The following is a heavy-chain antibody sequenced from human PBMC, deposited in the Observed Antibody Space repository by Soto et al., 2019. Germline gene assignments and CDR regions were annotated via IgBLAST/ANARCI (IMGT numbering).Heavy chain of an antibody. D-gene: IGHD3-3*01. CDR1: GYTFTSYG. CDR2: ISAYNGNT. J-gene: IGHJ5*02. CDR3: ASLNTIFGGIGWFDP. V-gene: IGHV1-18*01. Sequence: QVQLVQSGAEVKKPGASVKVSCKASGYTFTSYGISWVRQAPGQGLEWMGWISAYNGNTNYAQQLQVRVTMTTDTYKSTAYMELRSLRSDDTAVYYCASLNTIFGGIGWFDPWGQGTLVTVSS.